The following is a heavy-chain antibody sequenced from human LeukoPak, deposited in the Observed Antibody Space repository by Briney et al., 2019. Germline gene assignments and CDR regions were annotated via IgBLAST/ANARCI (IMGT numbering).Heavy chain of an antibody. V-gene: IGHV4-34*01. D-gene: IGHD3-3*01. J-gene: IGHJ4*02. CDR2: INHSGST. CDR3: ARHLSVLEIFGVVTYQNFDY. Sequence: SETLSLTCAVYGGSFSGYYWSWIRQPPGKGLEWIGEINHSGSTNYNPSLKSRVTISVDTSKNQFSLKLSSVTAADTAVYYCARHLSVLEIFGVVTYQNFDYWGQGTLVTVSS. CDR1: GGSFSGYY.